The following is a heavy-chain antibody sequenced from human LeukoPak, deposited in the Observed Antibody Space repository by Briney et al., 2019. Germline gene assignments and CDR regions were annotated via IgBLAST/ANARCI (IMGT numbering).Heavy chain of an antibody. CDR1: GFTFSTYG. V-gene: IGHV3-7*01. CDR3: ARESGDYGSADMPGFYYYMDV. CDR2: IKEDGTEQ. J-gene: IGHJ6*03. D-gene: IGHD3-10*01. Sequence: PGGSLRLSCAASGFTFSTYGMHWVRQAPGKGLEWVAKIKEDGTEQYYVDSVKGRFTISRDNAKNTVYLQMTTLRAEDTALYYCARESGDYGSADMPGFYYYMDVWAKGTTVIVSS.